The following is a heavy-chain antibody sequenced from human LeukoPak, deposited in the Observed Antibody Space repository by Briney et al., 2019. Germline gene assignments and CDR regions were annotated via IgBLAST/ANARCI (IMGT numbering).Heavy chain of an antibody. D-gene: IGHD3/OR15-3a*01. CDR1: GYTFTGSY. CDR2: INPNGGGT. CDR3: ARDRWLDWGRGCDY. J-gene: IGHJ4*02. V-gene: IGHV1-2*02. Sequence: ASVKFSCKASGYTFTGSYIHWVRQAPGQGLEWMGWINPNGGGTNYAQKFQGRVTMTRDTSISTAYMELSRLRSDDTAVYYCARDRWLDWGRGCDYWGQGTLVTVSS.